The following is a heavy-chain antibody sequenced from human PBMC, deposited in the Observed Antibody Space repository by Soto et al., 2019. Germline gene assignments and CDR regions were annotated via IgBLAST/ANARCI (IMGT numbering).Heavy chain of an antibody. D-gene: IGHD2-15*01. CDR2: IYYSGST. CDR3: ARGRGMYYYYGMDV. J-gene: IGHJ6*02. CDR1: GGSVSSGSYY. V-gene: IGHV4-61*01. Sequence: NPSETLSLTCTVSGGSVSSGSYYWSWIRQPPGKGLEWIGYIYYSGSTNYNPSLKSRVTISVDTSKNQFSLKLSSVTAADTAVYYCARGRGMYYYYGMDVWGQGTTVTVSS.